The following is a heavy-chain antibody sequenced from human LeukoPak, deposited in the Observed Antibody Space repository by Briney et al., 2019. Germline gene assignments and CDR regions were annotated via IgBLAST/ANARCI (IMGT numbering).Heavy chain of an antibody. Sequence: GGSLRLSCSASGLTFSSFAIHWVRQAPGKGLEYVAAISRNGGSTYYADSVKGRFTISRDNSKSTLYLQMSSLRAEDTAVYLCVKDLRTDFMGVLSRYLSYWGQGTLVTVSS. V-gene: IGHV3-64D*09. D-gene: IGHD2/OR15-2a*01. CDR3: VKDLRTDFMGVLSRYLSY. CDR2: ISRNGGST. J-gene: IGHJ4*02. CDR1: GLTFSSFA.